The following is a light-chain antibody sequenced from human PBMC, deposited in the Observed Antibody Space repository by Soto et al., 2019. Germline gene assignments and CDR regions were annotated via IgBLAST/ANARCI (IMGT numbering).Light chain of an antibody. V-gene: IGKV4-1*01. CDR1: QSVLYNSNNKNY. CDR2: WAS. Sequence: DIVMTQFPDSLAVSLGERATIKCRSSQSVLYNSNNKNYLAWYQQKPGQPPKLLIYWASTRDSGVPDRFSGSGSGTDFTLTISSLQAEDVAVYYCQQYYSSPLTFGGGTKV. J-gene: IGKJ4*01. CDR3: QQYYSSPLT.